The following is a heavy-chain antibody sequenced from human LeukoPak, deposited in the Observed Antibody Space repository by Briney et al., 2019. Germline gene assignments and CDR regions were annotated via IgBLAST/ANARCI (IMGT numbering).Heavy chain of an antibody. V-gene: IGHV3-48*03. J-gene: IGHJ6*04. CDR2: ISSSGSTI. D-gene: IGHD3-10*02. CDR3: AELGITMIGGV. Sequence: GGSLRLSCAASGFTFSSYEMSWVRQAPGKGLEWVSYISSSGSTIYYADSVKGRFTTSRDNAKNTLYLQMNSLRAEDTAVYYCAELGITMIGGVWGKGTTVTISS. CDR1: GFTFSSYE.